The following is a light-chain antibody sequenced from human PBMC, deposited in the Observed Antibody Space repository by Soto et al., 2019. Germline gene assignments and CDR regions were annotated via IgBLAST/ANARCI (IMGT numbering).Light chain of an antibody. Sequence: DIQMTQSPSSLSASVGDRVTITCQASQGISNYLNWYQQKPGKAPKLLIYDASNLETGVPSRFSGSGSGTDFTFTISSLQPEDFATYYCQQYDNLPPGTFGQGTKLEIK. J-gene: IGKJ2*02. CDR2: DAS. V-gene: IGKV1-33*01. CDR3: QQYDNLPPGT. CDR1: QGISNY.